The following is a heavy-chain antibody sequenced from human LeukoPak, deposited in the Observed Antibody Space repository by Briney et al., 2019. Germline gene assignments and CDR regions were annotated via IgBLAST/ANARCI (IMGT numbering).Heavy chain of an antibody. D-gene: IGHD3-9*01. CDR3: ARTVLRYGPRASGY. CDR1: GYTFTSYD. CDR2: MSPNSGNT. Sequence: GASVKVSCKASGYTFTSYDINWVRQATGQGLEWMGWMSPNSGNTGYAQKFQGRVTMTRNTSISTAYMELSSLRSEDTAVYYCARTVLRYGPRASGYWGQGTLVTVSS. J-gene: IGHJ4*02. V-gene: IGHV1-8*01.